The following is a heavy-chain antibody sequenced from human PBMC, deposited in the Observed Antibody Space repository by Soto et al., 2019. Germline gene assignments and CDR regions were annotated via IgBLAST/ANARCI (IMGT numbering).Heavy chain of an antibody. CDR1: GFSRSTCGVC. J-gene: IGHJ5*02. CDR2: IYWEDDK. Sequence: QITWKESGPTLVKLTQPLTLTCTFFGFSRSTCGVCVGWIRLPPVKALEWLVLIYWEDDKGYSPSLKIRLTITKDTSKNPVVLTMTNMDPVDTATYYCAHSLYDYVWGTNWFEPWGQGTLVTVSS. CDR3: AHSLYDYVWGTNWFEP. V-gene: IGHV2-5*02. D-gene: IGHD3-16*01.